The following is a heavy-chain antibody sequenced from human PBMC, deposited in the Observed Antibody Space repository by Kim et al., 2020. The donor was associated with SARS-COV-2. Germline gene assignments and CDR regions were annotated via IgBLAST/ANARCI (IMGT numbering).Heavy chain of an antibody. CDR3: ARGRGFGELRKRAHFDY. Sequence: SETLSLTCAVYGGSFSGYYWSWIRQPPGKGLEWIGEINHSGSTNYNPSLKSRVTISVDTSKNQFSLKLSSVTAADTAVYYCARGRGFGELRKRAHFDYWGQGTLVTVSS. CDR2: INHSGST. V-gene: IGHV4-34*01. CDR1: GGSFSGYY. J-gene: IGHJ4*02. D-gene: IGHD3-10*01.